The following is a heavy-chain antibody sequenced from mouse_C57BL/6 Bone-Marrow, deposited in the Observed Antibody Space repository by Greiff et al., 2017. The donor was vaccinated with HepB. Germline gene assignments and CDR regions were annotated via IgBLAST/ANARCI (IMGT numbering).Heavy chain of an antibody. J-gene: IGHJ3*01. CDR1: GFSLTSYG. CDR3: ASPYYCGSSYVRFAY. CDR2: IWGVGST. V-gene: IGHV2-6*01. Sequence: VKLMESGPGLVAPSQSLSITCTVSGFSLTSYGVDWVRQSPGKGLEWLGVIWGVGSTNYNSALKSRLSISKDNSKSQVFLTMNSLQTDDTAMYYCASPYYCGSSYVRFAYWGQGTLVTVSA. D-gene: IGHD1-1*01.